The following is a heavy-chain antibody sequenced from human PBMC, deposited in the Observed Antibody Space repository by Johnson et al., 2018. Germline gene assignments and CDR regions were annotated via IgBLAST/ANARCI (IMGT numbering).Heavy chain of an antibody. D-gene: IGHD2-15*01. J-gene: IGHJ6*02. CDR1: GGSFSGYY. Sequence: QVQLQQWGAGLLKPSETLSLTCAVYGGSFSGYYWSWIRQPPGKGLEWIGEINHSGSTNYNPSLKSRVTISVDTSKNQFSLKLSSVTAADTAVYYCASPPFGCEGYVVVVAAPHHTSYGMDVWGQGTTVTVSS. V-gene: IGHV4-34*01. CDR2: INHSGST. CDR3: ASPPFGCEGYVVVVAAPHHTSYGMDV.